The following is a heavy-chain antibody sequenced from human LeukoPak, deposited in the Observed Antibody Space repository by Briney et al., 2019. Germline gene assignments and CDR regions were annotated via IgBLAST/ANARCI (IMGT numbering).Heavy chain of an antibody. CDR2: IIPIFGTA. J-gene: IGHJ3*02. V-gene: IGHV1-69*05. CDR1: GGTFSSYA. Sequence: SVKVSCKASGGTFSSYAISWVRQAPGQGLEWMGGIIPIFGTANYAQKFQGRVTITTDESTSTAYMELSSLRSEDTAVYYCARDRPEGGGYDAFDIWGQGTMVTVSS. CDR3: ARDRPEGGGYDAFDI. D-gene: IGHD3-22*01.